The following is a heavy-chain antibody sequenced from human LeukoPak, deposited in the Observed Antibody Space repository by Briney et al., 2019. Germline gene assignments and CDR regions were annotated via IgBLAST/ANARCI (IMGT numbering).Heavy chain of an antibody. V-gene: IGHV1-18*01. CDR3: ARDRSFYYYDSSGTQD. D-gene: IGHD3-22*01. J-gene: IGHJ1*01. Sequence: ASVKVSCKASGYTFTSYGISWVRQAPGQGLEWMGWISTYNGNTNSAQKFQGRVTMTTDTSTSTAYMGLRSLKSDDTAVYYCARDRSFYYYDSSGTQDWGQGTLVTVSS. CDR1: GYTFTSYG. CDR2: ISTYNGNT.